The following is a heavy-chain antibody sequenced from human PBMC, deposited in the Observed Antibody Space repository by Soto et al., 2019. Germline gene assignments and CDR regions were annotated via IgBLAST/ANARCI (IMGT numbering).Heavy chain of an antibody. CDR2: IYWSDEK. CDR3: AHRGYGNYPRDNWFDP. D-gene: IGHD3-22*01. J-gene: IGHJ5*02. Sequence: QITLKESGPPLVKPTQTLTLTCSFSGFSLSSGGAGVGWIRQPPGKGLEWLALIYWSDEKRYSPSLKSRLTITKDTSKNQVVLLMTDMDPVDTATYYCAHRGYGNYPRDNWFDPWGQGTLVTVSS. CDR1: GFSLSSGGAG. V-gene: IGHV2-5*01.